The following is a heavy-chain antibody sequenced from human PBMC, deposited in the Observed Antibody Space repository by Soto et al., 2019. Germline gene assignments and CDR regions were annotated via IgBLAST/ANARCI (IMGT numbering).Heavy chain of an antibody. CDR3: ARDQTVVTNWFDP. Sequence: EVQLVESGGGLVQPGGSLRLSCAASGFTFSTYWMHWVRQAPGKGLMWVSRINSDGSSTSYADSVKGRFTISRDNAKNTLYLQMNSLRAEDTAVYYCARDQTVVTNWFDPWGQGTLVTVSS. J-gene: IGHJ5*02. D-gene: IGHD3-22*01. CDR1: GFTFSTYW. V-gene: IGHV3-74*01. CDR2: INSDGSST.